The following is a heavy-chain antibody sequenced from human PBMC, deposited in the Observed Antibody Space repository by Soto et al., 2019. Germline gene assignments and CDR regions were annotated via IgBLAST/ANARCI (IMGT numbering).Heavy chain of an antibody. V-gene: IGHV1-2*04. CDR3: ARVMVLDIVATAFQSHY. Sequence: ASVKVSCKASGYTFTGYYMHWVRQAPGQGLEWMGWINPNSGGTNYAQKFQGWVTMTRDTSISTAYMELSRLRSDDTAVYYCARVMVLDIVATAFQSHYWRQGTLVTVS. CDR1: GYTFTGYY. CDR2: INPNSGGT. D-gene: IGHD5-12*01. J-gene: IGHJ4*02.